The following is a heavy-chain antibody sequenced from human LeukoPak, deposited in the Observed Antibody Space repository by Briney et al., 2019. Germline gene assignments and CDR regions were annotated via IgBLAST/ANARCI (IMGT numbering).Heavy chain of an antibody. Sequence: SETLSLTCAVYGGPFSGYYWSWIRQPPGKGLEWIGEINHSGSTNYNPSLKSRVTISVDTSKNQFSLKLSSVTAADTAVYYCASGDCSGGSCSSYFDYWGQGTLVTVSS. CDR1: GGPFSGYY. J-gene: IGHJ4*02. CDR2: INHSGST. V-gene: IGHV4-34*01. D-gene: IGHD2-15*01. CDR3: ASGDCSGGSCSSYFDY.